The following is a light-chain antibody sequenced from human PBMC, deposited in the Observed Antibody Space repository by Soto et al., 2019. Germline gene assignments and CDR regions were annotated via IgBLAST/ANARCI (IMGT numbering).Light chain of an antibody. CDR2: AAS. Sequence: AIQMTQSPSSLSASVGDRVTITCRASQGIGRDLGWYQQRPGKAPNLLVFAASTLHTGVPSRFSGSKSGTDFTLTISSLQPEDFGTYYCLQDYNYPWTFGQGTKVEL. V-gene: IGKV1-6*01. CDR3: LQDYNYPWT. J-gene: IGKJ1*01. CDR1: QGIGRD.